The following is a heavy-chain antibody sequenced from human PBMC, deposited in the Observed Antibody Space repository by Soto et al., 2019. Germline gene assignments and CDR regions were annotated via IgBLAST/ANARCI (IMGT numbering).Heavy chain of an antibody. Sequence: SETLSLTCTVSGASISGFYWSWIRKSAGKGLEWIGRIYSDGTTNYSPSLKSRVTMSLDTSKDQFSLHLNSVTAADTAVYYCSRVGCSNSKCYTRGMDVWGQGTTVTVSS. CDR3: SRVGCSNSKCYTRGMDV. CDR2: IYSDGTT. D-gene: IGHD2-2*01. CDR1: GASISGFY. V-gene: IGHV4-4*07. J-gene: IGHJ6*02.